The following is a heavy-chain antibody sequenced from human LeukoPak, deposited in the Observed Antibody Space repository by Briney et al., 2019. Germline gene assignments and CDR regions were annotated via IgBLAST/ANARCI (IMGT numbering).Heavy chain of an antibody. CDR3: ARELHMVRGVTYYYYYMDV. Sequence: GGSLRLSCAASGFTFSGSALHWVRQASGKGLEWVGRIRSTANGYATAYAASVKGRFTISRDNAKNSLYLQMNSLRAEDTAVYYCARELHMVRGVTYYYYYMDVWGKGTTVTISS. J-gene: IGHJ6*03. CDR2: IRSTANGYAT. D-gene: IGHD3-10*01. V-gene: IGHV3-73*01. CDR1: GFTFSGSA.